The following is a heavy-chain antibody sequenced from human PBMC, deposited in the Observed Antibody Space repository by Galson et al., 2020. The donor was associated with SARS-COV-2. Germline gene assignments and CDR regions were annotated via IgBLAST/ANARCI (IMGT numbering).Heavy chain of an antibody. D-gene: IGHD3-22*01. Sequence: TGGSLRLSCAASGFPFSSYAMHWVRQAPGKGLEWVAVISYDGSNKYYADSVTGRFTISRANSKNTLYLQMNSLRAEDTAVYYCASPFTYYYDSSGAPFDYWGQGTLVTLSP. V-gene: IGHV3-30-3*01. CDR2: ISYDGSNK. CDR1: GFPFSSYA. CDR3: ASPFTYYYDSSGAPFDY. J-gene: IGHJ4*02.